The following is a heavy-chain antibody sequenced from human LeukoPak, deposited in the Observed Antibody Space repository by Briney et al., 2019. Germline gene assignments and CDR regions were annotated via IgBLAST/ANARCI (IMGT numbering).Heavy chain of an antibody. CDR3: AGGGYSYGPIDY. D-gene: IGHD5-18*01. J-gene: IGHJ4*02. CDR2: IYYSGST. Sequence: SETLSLTCTVSGGSTSSYYWSWIRQPPGKGPEWIGYIYYSGSTNYNPSLKSRVTISVDTSKNQFSLKLSSVTAADTAVYYCAGGGYSYGPIDYWGQGTLVTISS. V-gene: IGHV4-59*08. CDR1: GGSTSSYY.